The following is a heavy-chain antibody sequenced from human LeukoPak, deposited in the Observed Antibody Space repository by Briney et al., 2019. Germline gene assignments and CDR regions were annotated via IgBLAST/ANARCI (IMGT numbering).Heavy chain of an antibody. CDR1: GYTFTSYG. CDR2: ISAYNGNT. D-gene: IGHD1-26*01. V-gene: IGHV1-18*01. Sequence: GASVKVSCKASGYTFTSYGISWVRQAPGQGLEWMGWISAYNGNTNYAQKLQGRVTMTTDTSTSTAYMGLRSLRSDDTAVYYCSLVGATENFDYWGQGTLVTVSS. J-gene: IGHJ4*02. CDR3: SLVGATENFDY.